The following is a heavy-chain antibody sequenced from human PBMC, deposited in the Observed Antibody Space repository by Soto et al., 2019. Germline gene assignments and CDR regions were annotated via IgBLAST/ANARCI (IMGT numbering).Heavy chain of an antibody. CDR1: GYSFTSYW. CDR2: IYPGDSDT. CDR3: ARQWELPRSDYYYYGMDV. D-gene: IGHD1-26*01. J-gene: IGHJ6*02. V-gene: IGHV5-51*01. Sequence: PGESLKISCKGSGYSFTSYWIGWVRQMPGKGLEWMGIIYPGDSDTRYSPSFQGQVTISADKSISTAYLQWSSLKASGTAMYYCARQWELPRSDYYYYGMDVWGQGTTVTVSS.